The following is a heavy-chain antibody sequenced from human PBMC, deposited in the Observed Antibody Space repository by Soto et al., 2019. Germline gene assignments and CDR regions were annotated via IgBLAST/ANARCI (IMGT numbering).Heavy chain of an antibody. CDR1: GFTFSSYA. CDR3: AKTRYDFWSRYDS. D-gene: IGHD3-3*01. V-gene: IGHV3-23*01. J-gene: IGHJ4*02. CDR2: ISESGGAT. Sequence: GGSLRLSCVVSGFTFSSYAVSWVRQAPGKGLEWVSAISESGGATNYADSVKGRFTISRDNSKNTLYLQMTSLRADDTAVYYCAKTRYDFWSRYDSWGQGTLVTVSS.